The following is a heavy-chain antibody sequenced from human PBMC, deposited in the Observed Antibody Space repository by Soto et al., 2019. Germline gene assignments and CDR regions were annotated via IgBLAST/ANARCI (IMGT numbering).Heavy chain of an antibody. J-gene: IGHJ4*02. CDR1: GFTFSSYA. Sequence: EVQLLESGGGLVQPGGSLRLSCEASGFTFSSYAMSWVRQAPGKGLEWVSAISGSGGSTYYADSVKGRFTISRDNSKNTLYLQMNSLRAEDTAVYYCAKGETVAGTVEAFDYWGQGTLVTVSS. CDR2: ISGSGGST. V-gene: IGHV3-23*01. D-gene: IGHD6-19*01. CDR3: AKGETVAGTVEAFDY.